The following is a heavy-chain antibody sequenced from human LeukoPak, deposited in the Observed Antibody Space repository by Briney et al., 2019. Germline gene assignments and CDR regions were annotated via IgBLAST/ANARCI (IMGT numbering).Heavy chain of an antibody. CDR1: GGSISTNTYY. CDR3: ARVTYNGYQHFDY. D-gene: IGHD3-10*01. CDR2: IHHRGTT. J-gene: IGHJ4*02. V-gene: IGHV4-39*07. Sequence: PSETLSLTCIVSGGSISTNTYYWGWIRLSPGKGLEWIGEIHHRGTTYYNPSLRSRVTISVDTSKNQFSLRLTSVTAADTAVYYCARVTYNGYQHFDYWGQGNLVTVS.